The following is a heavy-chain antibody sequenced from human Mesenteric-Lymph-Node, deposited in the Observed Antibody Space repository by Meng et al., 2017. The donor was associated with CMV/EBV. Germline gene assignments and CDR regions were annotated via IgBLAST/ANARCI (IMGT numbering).Heavy chain of an antibody. CDR1: GGSISSYY. Sequence: SETLSLTCTVSGGSISSYYWSWIRQPPGKGLEWIGYIYYSGSTNYNPSLKSRVTISVDTSNNRVSLALTSVTAADTAVYYCAGGPAGAIWGSGSYSDYWGQGALVTVSS. D-gene: IGHD3-10*01. CDR3: AGGPAGAIWGSGSYSDY. J-gene: IGHJ4*02. CDR2: IYYSGST. V-gene: IGHV4-59*01.